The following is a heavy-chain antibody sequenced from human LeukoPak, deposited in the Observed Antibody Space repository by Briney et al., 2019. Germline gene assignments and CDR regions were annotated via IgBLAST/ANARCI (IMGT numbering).Heavy chain of an antibody. CDR2: FDPEDGET. Sequence: ASVKVSCKVSGYTLTELSMHWVRQAPGKGLEWMGGFDPEDGETIYAQKFQGRVTMTEDTSTDTAYMELSSLRSEDTAVYYCARAIAARLGAGNWFDPWGQGTLVTVSS. J-gene: IGHJ5*02. D-gene: IGHD6-13*01. CDR3: ARAIAARLGAGNWFDP. V-gene: IGHV1-24*01. CDR1: GYTLTELS.